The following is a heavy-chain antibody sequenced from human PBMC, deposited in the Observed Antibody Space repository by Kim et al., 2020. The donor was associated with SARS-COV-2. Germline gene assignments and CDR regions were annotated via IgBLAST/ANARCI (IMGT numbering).Heavy chain of an antibody. Sequence: PSLKSRVTISVDTSKNHFSLKLSSVTAADTAVYYCARSLTGYSSGWIDYWGQGTLVTVSS. V-gene: IGHV4-39*01. D-gene: IGHD6-19*01. J-gene: IGHJ4*02. CDR3: ARSLTGYSSGWIDY.